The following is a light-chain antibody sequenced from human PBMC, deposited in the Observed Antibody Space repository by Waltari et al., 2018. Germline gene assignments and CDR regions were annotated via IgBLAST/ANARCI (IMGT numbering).Light chain of an antibody. J-gene: IGKJ1*01. CDR2: AAS. CDR3: QQYYSYPRT. Sequence: AIRMTQSPSSFSASTGDRVTITCRASQGIGSYLAWYQQKPGKAPKLLIYAASTLQSGVPSRFSGSGSGTDFTLTISCLQSEDLATYYCQQYYSYPRTFGQGTKVEIK. V-gene: IGKV1-8*01. CDR1: QGIGSY.